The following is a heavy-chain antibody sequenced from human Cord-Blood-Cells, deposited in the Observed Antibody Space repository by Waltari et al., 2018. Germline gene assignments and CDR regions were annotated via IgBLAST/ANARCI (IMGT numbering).Heavy chain of an antibody. V-gene: IGHV4-38-2*01. D-gene: IGHD3-22*01. J-gene: IGHJ4*02. CDR1: GYSISSGYY. CDR2: IYHSGGT. Sequence: QVQLQESGPGLVKPSETLSLTCAVSGYSISSGYYWGWLRQPPGKGLEWIGSIYHSGGTYYNPSLKSRVTISGDTSKNQFSLKLSSVTAADTAVYYCARYYYDSSGFDYWGQGTLVTVSS. CDR3: ARYYYDSSGFDY.